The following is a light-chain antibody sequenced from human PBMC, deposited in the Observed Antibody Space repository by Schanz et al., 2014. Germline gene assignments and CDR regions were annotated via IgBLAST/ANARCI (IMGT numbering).Light chain of an antibody. CDR1: SSDVGGYNY. J-gene: IGLJ2*01. CDR2: EVN. V-gene: IGLV2-8*01. Sequence: QSALTQPPSASGSPGQSVTFSCTGTSSDVGGYNYVSWYQQHPGKAPKLMIYEVNKRPSGVPDRFSGSKSGDTASLTVSGLQAEDDADYYCSSYAGSRNLVFGGGTKLTVL. CDR3: SSYAGSRNLV.